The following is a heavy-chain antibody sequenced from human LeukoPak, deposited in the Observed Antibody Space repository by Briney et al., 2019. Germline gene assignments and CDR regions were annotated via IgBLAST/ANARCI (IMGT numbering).Heavy chain of an antibody. D-gene: IGHD7-27*01. J-gene: IGHJ4*02. CDR3: ARIRTGTYFDY. V-gene: IGHV2-70*11. Sequence: RGSGPALVKPTQTLTLSCTFSGFSLSTTGMWVSWVRQPPGKALERLARIDWDDDKYYSTSLKTRLIISKDTSKHHVVLTMTNLDPVDTATYYCARIRTGTYFDYWGRGTLVTVSS. CDR2: IDWDDDK. CDR1: GFSLSTTGMW.